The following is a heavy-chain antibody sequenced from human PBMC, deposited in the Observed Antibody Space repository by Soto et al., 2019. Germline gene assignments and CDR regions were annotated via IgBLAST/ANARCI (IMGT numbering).Heavy chain of an antibody. V-gene: IGHV2-70*04. Sequence: SGPTLVNPTQTLTLTCTFSGFSLTTSGMRVSWIRQPPGKALEWLARIDWNDDKFFSTSLKTRLAISKDPSKNQVVLTMSNMDPLDTATYYCARIRPDSGSYSYFDFWGQGLLVTSPQ. CDR3: ARIRPDSGSYSYFDF. J-gene: IGHJ4*02. CDR2: IDWNDDK. D-gene: IGHD3-10*01. CDR1: GFSLTTSGMR.